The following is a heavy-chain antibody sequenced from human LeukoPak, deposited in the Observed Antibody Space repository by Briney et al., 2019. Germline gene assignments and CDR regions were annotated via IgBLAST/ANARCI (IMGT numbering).Heavy chain of an antibody. CDR3: AREGFGTYYYGMDV. D-gene: IGHD3-10*01. CDR2: IYYSGST. Sequence: PSETLPLTCTVSGGSISSYYWSWIRQPPGKGLEWIGYIYYSGSTNYNPSLKSRVTISVDTSKNQFSLKLSSVTAADTAVYYCAREGFGTYYYGMDVWGQGTTVTVSS. CDR1: GGSISSYY. V-gene: IGHV4-59*01. J-gene: IGHJ6*02.